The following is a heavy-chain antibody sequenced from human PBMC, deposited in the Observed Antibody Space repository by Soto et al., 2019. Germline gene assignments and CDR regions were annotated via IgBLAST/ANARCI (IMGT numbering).Heavy chain of an antibody. CDR2: ISYDGSNQ. J-gene: IGHJ4*02. Sequence: QVQVVESGGGVVQPGGSLRLSCEGSGFTFSSYPMHWVRQAPGKGLEWVTLISYDGSNQYYADSVKGRFTISRDNSKDTLYLQMHSMTSDDTAVYFCARGPITQTSFIDHWGQGTLVTVSS. D-gene: IGHD1-20*01. CDR1: GFTFSSYP. CDR3: ARGPITQTSFIDH. V-gene: IGHV3-30-3*01.